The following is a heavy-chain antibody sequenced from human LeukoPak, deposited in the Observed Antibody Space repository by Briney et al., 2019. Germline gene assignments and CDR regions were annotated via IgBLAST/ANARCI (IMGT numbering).Heavy chain of an antibody. CDR1: GYTFTSYA. CDR3: AREESGYDFNFDY. D-gene: IGHD5-12*01. J-gene: IGHJ4*02. CDR2: INAGNGNT. Sequence: GASVKVSCKASGYTFTSYAMHWVRQAPGQRLEWMGWINAGNGNTKYSQKFQGRVTITRDTSASTAYMELSSLRSEDTAVYYCAREESGYDFNFDYWGQGTLVTVSS. V-gene: IGHV1-3*01.